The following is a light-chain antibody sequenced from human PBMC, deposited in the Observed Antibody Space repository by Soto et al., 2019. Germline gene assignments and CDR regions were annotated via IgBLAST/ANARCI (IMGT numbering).Light chain of an antibody. CDR2: GAS. J-gene: IGKJ3*01. Sequence: EIVMTQSPATLSVSPGERATLSCRASQSVSSNLAWYQQKPGQAPRLLIYGASTRATGIPARFSGSGSGTEFTLTISSLQSEDFAVYYCQQYNNWPSLFGPGTKLDIK. CDR3: QQYNNWPSL. V-gene: IGKV3-15*01. CDR1: QSVSSN.